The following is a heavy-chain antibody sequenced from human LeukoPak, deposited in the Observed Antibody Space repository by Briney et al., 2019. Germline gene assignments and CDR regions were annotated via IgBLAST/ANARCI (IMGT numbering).Heavy chain of an antibody. D-gene: IGHD6-19*01. Sequence: PGGSLRLSCAASGFTFSSYAMSWVPQAPGKGLEWVSVISGSGGSTYYADSAKGRFTISRDNSKNTVYLQMNSLRAEDTAVYYCAKDGTSGWYVGNWFDPWDQGTLVTVSS. CDR2: ISGSGGST. V-gene: IGHV3-23*01. CDR3: AKDGTSGWYVGNWFDP. CDR1: GFTFSSYA. J-gene: IGHJ5*02.